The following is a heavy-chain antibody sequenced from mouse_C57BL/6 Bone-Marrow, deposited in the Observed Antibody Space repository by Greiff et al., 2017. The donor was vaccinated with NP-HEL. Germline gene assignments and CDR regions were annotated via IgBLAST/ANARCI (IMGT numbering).Heavy chain of an antibody. CDR1: GFTFSDYG. V-gene: IGHV5-17*01. Sequence: EVQVVESGAGLVKPGASLKLSCAASGFTFSDYGMHWVRQAPEKGLEWVAYISSCSSTINYADTVKGRFTISRDNANNTLFLQMTSLRSEDTAMDYCERKDYSNYYALDYWGQGTSVTVSS. CDR3: ERKDYSNYYALDY. CDR2: ISSCSSTI. D-gene: IGHD2-5*01. J-gene: IGHJ4*01.